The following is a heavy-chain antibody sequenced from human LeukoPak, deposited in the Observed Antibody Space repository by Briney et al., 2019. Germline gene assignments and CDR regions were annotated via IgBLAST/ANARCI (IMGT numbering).Heavy chain of an antibody. V-gene: IGHV3-7*01. J-gene: IGHJ4*02. Sequence: ETLSLTCAVYGGSFSGYYWSWIRQPPGEGLEWVSNIKQEGSEKYYVDSVKGRFTISRDNAKNSLYLQINSVRAGDTPVYQCARATEINFDYWGQGTLVTVSS. D-gene: IGHD1-1*01. CDR3: ARATEINFDY. CDR2: IKQEGSEK. CDR1: GGSFSGYY.